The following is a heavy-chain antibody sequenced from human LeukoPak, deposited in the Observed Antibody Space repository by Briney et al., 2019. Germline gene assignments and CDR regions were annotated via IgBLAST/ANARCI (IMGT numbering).Heavy chain of an antibody. D-gene: IGHD2-8*01. CDR2: IHYIGST. CDR1: GGSISGYY. Sequence: SETLSLTCTVSGGSISGYYWSWVRQPPGKGLEWVGYIHYIGSTNYNPSLKSRVSISVDTSKNQFSLKLSSVTAADTAVNYCARYHCPTGSCDGFDYWGQGTLVTVSP. J-gene: IGHJ4*02. CDR3: ARYHCPTGSCDGFDY. V-gene: IGHV4-59*01.